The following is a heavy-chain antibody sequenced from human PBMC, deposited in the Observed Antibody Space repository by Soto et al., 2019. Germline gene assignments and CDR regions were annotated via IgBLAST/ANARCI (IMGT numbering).Heavy chain of an antibody. CDR2: IYYSGST. Sequence: SETLSLTCTVSGACISSSSYYWGWIRQPPGKGLEWIGSIYYSGSTYYNPSLKSRVTISVDTSKNQFSLKLSSVTAADTAVYYCARRGSGSYPDYWGQGTLVTVSS. CDR3: ARRGSGSYPDY. J-gene: IGHJ4*02. CDR1: GACISSSSYY. V-gene: IGHV4-39*01. D-gene: IGHD3-10*01.